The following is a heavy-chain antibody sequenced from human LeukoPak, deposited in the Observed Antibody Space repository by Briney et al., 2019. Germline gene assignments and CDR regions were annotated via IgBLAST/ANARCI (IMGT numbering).Heavy chain of an antibody. CDR1: GFTFSSYW. CDR3: ARLYYYDSSGGD. Sequence: PGGSLRLSCAASGFTFSSYWMTWVRQAPGKGLEWVAVISYDRSNKYYADSVKGRFTISRDNSKNTLYLQMNSLRAEDTAVYYCARLYYYDSSGGDWGQGTLVTVSS. J-gene: IGHJ4*02. V-gene: IGHV3-30-3*01. D-gene: IGHD3-22*01. CDR2: ISYDRSNK.